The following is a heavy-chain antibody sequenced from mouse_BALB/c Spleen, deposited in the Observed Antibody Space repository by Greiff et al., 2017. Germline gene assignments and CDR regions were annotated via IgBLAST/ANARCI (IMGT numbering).Heavy chain of an antibody. V-gene: IGHV5-17*02. D-gene: IGHD1-1*01. Sequence: EVMLVESGGGLVQPGGSLKLSCAASGFTFSSFGMHWVRQAPEKGLEWVAYISSGSSTIYYADTVKGRFTISRDNPKNTLFLQMTSLRSEDTAMYYCASYYYGSSYPWFAYWGQGTLVTVSA. CDR1: GFTFSSFG. CDR3: ASYYYGSSYPWFAY. J-gene: IGHJ3*01. CDR2: ISSGSSTI.